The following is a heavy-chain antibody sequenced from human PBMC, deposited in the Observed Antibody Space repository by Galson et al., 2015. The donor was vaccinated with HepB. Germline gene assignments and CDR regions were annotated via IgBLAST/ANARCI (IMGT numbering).Heavy chain of an antibody. Sequence: SVKVSCKASGYTFTSYGISWVRQAPGQGLEWMGWISAYNGNTNYAQKLQGRVTMTTDTSTSTAYMELRSLRSDDTAVYYCARTRLILTGYLPTDYWGQGTLVTVSS. D-gene: IGHD3-9*01. V-gene: IGHV1-18*01. J-gene: IGHJ4*02. CDR1: GYTFTSYG. CDR3: ARTRLILTGYLPTDY. CDR2: ISAYNGNT.